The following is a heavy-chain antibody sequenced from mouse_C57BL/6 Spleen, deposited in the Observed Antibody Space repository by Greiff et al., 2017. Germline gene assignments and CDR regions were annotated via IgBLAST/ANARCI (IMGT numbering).Heavy chain of an antibody. D-gene: IGHD1-1*01. J-gene: IGHJ2*01. Sequence: EVKLQESGPGLVKPSQSLSLTCSVTGYSITSGYYWNWIRQFPGNKLEWMGYISYDGSNNYNPSLKNRISITRDTSKNQFFLKLNSVTTEDTATYYGARVDGSRGRDFDYWGQGTTLTVSS. CDR3: ARVDGSRGRDFDY. CDR2: ISYDGSN. V-gene: IGHV3-6*01. CDR1: GYSITSGYY.